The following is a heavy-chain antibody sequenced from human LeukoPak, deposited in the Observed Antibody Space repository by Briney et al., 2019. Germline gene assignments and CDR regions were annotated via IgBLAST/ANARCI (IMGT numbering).Heavy chain of an antibody. CDR2: IYYSGST. V-gene: IGHV4-39*07. CDR1: GGSISSSSYY. J-gene: IGHJ4*02. D-gene: IGHD5-18*01. Sequence: SETLSLTCTVSGGSISSSSYYWGWIRQPPGKGLEWIGSIYYSGSTYYNPSLKSRVTISVDTSKNQFSLKLSSVTAADTAVYYCARESHGYSYEWWGQGTLVTVSS. CDR3: ARESHGYSYEW.